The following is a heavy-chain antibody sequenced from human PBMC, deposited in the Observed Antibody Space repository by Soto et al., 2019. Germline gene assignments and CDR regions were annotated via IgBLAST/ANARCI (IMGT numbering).Heavy chain of an antibody. Sequence: SVKVSCKASGGTFSSYAISWVRQAPGQGLEWMGGIIPIFGTANYAQKFQGRVTITADESTSTAYMELSSLRSEDTAVYYCARDHITMVRGVIPHYYYYGMDVWGQGTTVTVS. CDR2: IIPIFGTA. J-gene: IGHJ6*02. CDR3: ARDHITMVRGVIPHYYYYGMDV. CDR1: GGTFSSYA. D-gene: IGHD3-10*01. V-gene: IGHV1-69*13.